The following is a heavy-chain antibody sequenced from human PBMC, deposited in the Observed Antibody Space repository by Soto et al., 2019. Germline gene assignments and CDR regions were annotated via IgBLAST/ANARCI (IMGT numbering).Heavy chain of an antibody. J-gene: IGHJ4*02. V-gene: IGHV4-31*02. CDR1: GASTVSHYH. CDR3: ALALRPTTGLDY. CDR2: IFNSGTT. D-gene: IGHD3-3*02. Sequence: SETLSLTCSVSGASTVSHYHWTWIRQPPGKGLEWMGYIFNSGTTFYNPSLTSRLSISMDTSGNHFSLELRSVTAADTAVYYCALALRPTTGLDYWGQGTLVTVSS.